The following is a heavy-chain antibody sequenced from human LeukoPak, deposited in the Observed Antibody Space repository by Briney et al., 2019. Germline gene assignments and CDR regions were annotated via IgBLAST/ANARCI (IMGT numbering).Heavy chain of an antibody. Sequence: SETLSLTCTVSGGSISSYYWSWIRQPPGKGLEWIGYMSDRGTTNYNPPLKNRVTISVDTSKNQFSLKLRSVTAADTALYYCARHWTSWGWFDPWGQGTLVTVSS. CDR3: ARHWTSWGWFDP. J-gene: IGHJ5*02. CDR1: GGSISSYY. D-gene: IGHD3-16*01. V-gene: IGHV4-59*08. CDR2: MSDRGTT.